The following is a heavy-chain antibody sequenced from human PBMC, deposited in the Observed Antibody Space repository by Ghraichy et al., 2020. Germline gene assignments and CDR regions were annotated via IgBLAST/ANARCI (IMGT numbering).Heavy chain of an antibody. J-gene: IGHJ6*02. CDR3: VRQDSSSRHYSGMDV. Sequence: SQTLSLTCAISGDSVSSNSAAWNWIRQFPSGCLEWLGRTYYRSKWYNDYAVSVKSPITINPDTSKNQFSLQLNSVTPEDTAVYYCVRQDSSSRHYSGMDVWGQGTTVTVSS. CDR2: TYYRSKWYN. D-gene: IGHD6-6*01. CDR1: GDSVSSNSAA. V-gene: IGHV6-1*01.